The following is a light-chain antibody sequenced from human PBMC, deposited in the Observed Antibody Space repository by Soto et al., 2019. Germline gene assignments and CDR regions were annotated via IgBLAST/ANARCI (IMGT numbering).Light chain of an antibody. V-gene: IGKV4-1*01. CDR3: QHYYSDPPWT. CDR1: QSVLYSFNNKNY. Sequence: DIVMTQSPDSLAVSLGERATINCRSSQSVLYSFNNKNYLGWYQQKPGQAPKLLIYWASTRESGVPDRFSGRGSGTDFTLTISSLQAEDVAVYYCQHYYSDPPWTFGQGTKVEIK. J-gene: IGKJ1*01. CDR2: WAS.